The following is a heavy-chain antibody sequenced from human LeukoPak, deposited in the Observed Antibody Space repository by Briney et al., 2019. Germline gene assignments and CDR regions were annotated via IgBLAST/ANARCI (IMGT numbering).Heavy chain of an antibody. V-gene: IGHV4-34*01. CDR2: INHSGST. CDR1: GGSFSGYY. D-gene: IGHD3-10*01. J-gene: IGHJ6*03. CDR3: ARGTSIWRRSFYMDV. Sequence: SETLSLTCAVYGGSFSGYYWSWIRQPPGKGLEWIGEINHSGSTNYNPSLKSRVTISVDTSKNQFSLKLSSVTAADTAVYYCARGTSIWRRSFYMDVWGKGTTVTVSS.